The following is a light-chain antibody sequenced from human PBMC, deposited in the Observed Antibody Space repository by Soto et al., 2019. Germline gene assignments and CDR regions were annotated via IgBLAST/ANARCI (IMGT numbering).Light chain of an antibody. CDR2: YAY. CDR1: QSVRSY. V-gene: IGKV3-11*01. Sequence: EIVLTQSPATLSLSPGERVTLSFRASQSVRSYLAWYQQQPGQAPRLLIYYAYGSATGIPARFGGGGSGTDIPLTISRLDPEDFAIYYCQQSTNWPIPFGQGTRLEIK. J-gene: IGKJ5*01. CDR3: QQSTNWPIP.